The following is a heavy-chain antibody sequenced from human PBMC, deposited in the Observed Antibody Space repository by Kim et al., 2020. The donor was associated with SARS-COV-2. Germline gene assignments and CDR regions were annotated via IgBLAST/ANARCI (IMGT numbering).Heavy chain of an antibody. J-gene: IGHJ6*02. Sequence: AQKFQGRVTMTRDTSTSTVYMELSSLRSEDTAVYYCARELSIAAGYGMDVWGQGTTVTVSS. V-gene: IGHV1-46*03. CDR3: ARELSIAAGYGMDV. D-gene: IGHD6-25*01.